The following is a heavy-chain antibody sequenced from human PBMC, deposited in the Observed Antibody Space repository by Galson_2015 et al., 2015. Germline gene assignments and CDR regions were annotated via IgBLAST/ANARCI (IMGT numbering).Heavy chain of an antibody. V-gene: IGHV3-23*01. J-gene: IGHJ4*02. CDR1: GFTFSSYA. CDR3: ALTYYYDSSGYYWDLTFDY. CDR2: ISGSGGST. Sequence: SLRLSCAASGFTFSSYAMSWVRQAPGKGLEWVSAISGSGGSTYYADSVKGRFTISRDNSKNTLYLQMNSLRAEDTAVYYCALTYYYDSSGYYWDLTFDYWGQGTLVTVSS. D-gene: IGHD3-22*01.